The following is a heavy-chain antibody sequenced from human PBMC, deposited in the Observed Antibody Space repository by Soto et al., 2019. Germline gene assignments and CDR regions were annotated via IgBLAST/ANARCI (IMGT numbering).Heavy chain of an antibody. CDR2: IGTAGDT. CDR3: ARAIGPTLFDY. Sequence: EVQLVESGGGLVQPGGSLRLSCSASGFTFSSYDMHWVRQGPGKGLEWVSAIGTAGDTNSAGSVKGRFTISRENAKNSLYLQMNSLRAGDTAIYFCARAIGPTLFDYWGQGTLVTVSS. CDR1: GFTFSSYD. J-gene: IGHJ4*02. V-gene: IGHV3-13*04. D-gene: IGHD3-22*01.